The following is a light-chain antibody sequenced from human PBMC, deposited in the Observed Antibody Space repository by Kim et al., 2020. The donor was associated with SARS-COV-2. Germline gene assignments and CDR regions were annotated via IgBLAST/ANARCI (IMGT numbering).Light chain of an antibody. Sequence: STSGGDSVTITCRASQNINKFLNWYQQEAGKAPKLLIYGASSLQSGVPSRFTGRGSGTDFTLTISSLQCEDFASYYCQQTYTFPFTFGQGTKLEI. CDR3: QQTYTFPFT. CDR1: QNINKF. V-gene: IGKV1-39*01. CDR2: GAS. J-gene: IGKJ2*01.